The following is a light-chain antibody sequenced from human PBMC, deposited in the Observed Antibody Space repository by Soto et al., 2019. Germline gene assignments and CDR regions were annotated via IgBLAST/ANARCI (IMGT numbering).Light chain of an antibody. J-gene: IGLJ1*01. CDR1: RNDIGAYEF. V-gene: IGLV2-8*01. CDR3: KSYAGSNTYV. CDR2: EVV. Sequence: QSVLTQPPSASGSPGQSVTISCTGTRNDIGAYEFVSWYQHHPGKAPKLIIYEVVQRPSGVPERFSGSKSGNTASLTVSGLQAADEADYYCKSYAGSNTYVFGTGTKVTVL.